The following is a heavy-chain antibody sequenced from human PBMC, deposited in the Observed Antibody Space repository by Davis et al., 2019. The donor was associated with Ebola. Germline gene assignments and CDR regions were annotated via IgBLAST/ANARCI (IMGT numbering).Heavy chain of an antibody. CDR2: ISYDGSNK. D-gene: IGHD6-19*01. CDR1: GFTFSSYG. J-gene: IGHJ4*02. V-gene: IGHV3-30*18. CDR3: AKDISGWERNFDY. Sequence: PGGSLRLSCAASGFTFSSYGMHWVRQAPGKGLEWVAVISYDGSNKYYADSVKGRFTISRDNSKNTLYLQMNSLRAEDTAVYYCAKDISGWERNFDYWGQGTLVTVSS.